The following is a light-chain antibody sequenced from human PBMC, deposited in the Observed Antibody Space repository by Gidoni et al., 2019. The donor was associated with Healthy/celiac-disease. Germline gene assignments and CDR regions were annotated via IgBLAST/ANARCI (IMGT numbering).Light chain of an antibody. V-gene: IGKV1-39*01. CDR3: QQSYSTPWWT. Sequence: DIQMTQSPSSLSASVGDRVTITCLASQSISSYLNWYQQKPGKAPKLLIYAASSLQSGVPSRFSGSGSGTDFTLTISSLQPEDFATYYCQQSYSTPWWTFGQGTKVEIK. CDR2: AAS. J-gene: IGKJ1*01. CDR1: QSISSY.